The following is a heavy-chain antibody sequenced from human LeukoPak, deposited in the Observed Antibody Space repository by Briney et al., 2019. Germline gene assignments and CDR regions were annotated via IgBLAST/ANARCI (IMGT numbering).Heavy chain of an antibody. J-gene: IGHJ5*02. CDR2: IIPIFGTA. D-gene: IGHD4-17*01. Sequence: ASVKVSCKASGGTLSNHAVSWVRQAPGQGLEWMGRIIPIFGTANYAQKFQGRVTITTDESTSTAYMELSSLRSEDTAVYYCARGTYYGDKRGRLNWFDPWGQGTLVTVSS. CDR1: GGTLSNHA. V-gene: IGHV1-69*05. CDR3: ARGTYYGDKRGRLNWFDP.